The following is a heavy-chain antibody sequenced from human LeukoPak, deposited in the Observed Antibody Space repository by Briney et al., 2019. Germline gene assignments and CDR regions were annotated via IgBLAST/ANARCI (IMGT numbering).Heavy chain of an antibody. D-gene: IGHD3-10*01. CDR2: ISAYNGNT. CDR3: ARELLWFGEPRHWFDP. Sequence: ASVKVSCKASGYTFTSYAMNWVRQAPGQGLEWMGWISAYNGNTNYAQKLQGRVTMTTDTSTSTAYMELRSLRSDDTAVYYCARELLWFGEPRHWFDPWGQGTLVTVSS. V-gene: IGHV1-18*01. J-gene: IGHJ5*02. CDR1: GYTFTSYA.